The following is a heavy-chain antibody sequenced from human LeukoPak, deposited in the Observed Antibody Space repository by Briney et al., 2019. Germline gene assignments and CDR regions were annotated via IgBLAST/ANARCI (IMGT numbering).Heavy chain of an antibody. D-gene: IGHD3-9*01. V-gene: IGHV3-7*03. CDR3: AKGYDILTGYYGFDY. Sequence: PGGSLRLSCAASGFTFSSYWMSWVRQAPGKGLEWVANIKQDGSEKYYVDSVKGRFTISRDNAKNSLYLQMNSLRAEDTAVYYCAKGYDILTGYYGFDYWGQGTLVTVSS. J-gene: IGHJ4*02. CDR1: GFTFSSYW. CDR2: IKQDGSEK.